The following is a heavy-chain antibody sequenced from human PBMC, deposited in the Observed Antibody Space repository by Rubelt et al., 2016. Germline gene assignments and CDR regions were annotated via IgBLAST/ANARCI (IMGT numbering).Heavy chain of an antibody. CDR2: ISYNGRT. D-gene: IGHD3-16*01. CDR3: ANGGVTYGRFYFDS. CDR1: GGSISSSSYY. J-gene: IGHJ4*02. Sequence: QLQLQESGPGLVKPSATLSLTCTVSGGSISSSSYYWGWIRQPPGNGLEWLGPISYNGRTDSNPSLRSRISISLHTSENRFSLTLNSVIAADTAVYYCANGGVTYGRFYFDSWGQGTLVTVSS. V-gene: IGHV4-39*07.